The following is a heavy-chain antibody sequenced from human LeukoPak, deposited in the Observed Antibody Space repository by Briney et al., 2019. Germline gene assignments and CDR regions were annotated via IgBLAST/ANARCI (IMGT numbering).Heavy chain of an antibody. CDR1: GVTFRTYG. CDR3: AKDWRITIRGPFDY. Sequence: GRSLRLSCAASGVTFRTYGMNCLRQASGKWLESIIVISYDGSNQYYADSLKGRFTISRDNSKNTLYLQMNSLRAEDTAVYYCAKDWRITIRGPFDYWGQGTLVTVSS. J-gene: IGHJ4*02. CDR2: ISYDGSNQ. D-gene: IGHD3-3*01. V-gene: IGHV3-30*18.